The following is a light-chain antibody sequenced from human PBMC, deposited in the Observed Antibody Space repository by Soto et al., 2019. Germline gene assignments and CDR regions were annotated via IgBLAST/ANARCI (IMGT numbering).Light chain of an antibody. CDR2: DAS. V-gene: IGKV1-5*01. Sequence: IMMTQSPSSFSASTGDRVTITCRSSHSISSWLAWYQQKPGKAPKLLIYDASSLVSRVPSRCSGSGSGTEFTLTIRSLQPDDFATYYCQQYNSYSPWTFGQGTTVDI. J-gene: IGKJ1*01. CDR1: HSISSW. CDR3: QQYNSYSPWT.